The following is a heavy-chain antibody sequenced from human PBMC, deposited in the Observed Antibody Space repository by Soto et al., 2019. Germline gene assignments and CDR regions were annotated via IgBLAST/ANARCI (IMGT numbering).Heavy chain of an antibody. J-gene: IGHJ6*02. D-gene: IGHD2-15*01. V-gene: IGHV6-1*01. Sequence: SQTLSLTCAISGDSVSSNSAAWNWIRQSPSRGLEWLGRTYYRSKWYNDYAASVKSRITINPDTSKNQFSLHVNSVTPEDTAVYYCARGGGHCSGGSCYSHYFYAKDVWGQGTPVTVSS. CDR2: TYYRSKWYN. CDR3: ARGGGHCSGGSCYSHYFYAKDV. CDR1: GDSVSSNSAA.